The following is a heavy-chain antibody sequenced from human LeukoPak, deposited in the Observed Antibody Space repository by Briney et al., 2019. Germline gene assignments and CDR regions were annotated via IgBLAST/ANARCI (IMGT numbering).Heavy chain of an antibody. D-gene: IGHD1-7*01. CDR2: IIPILGIT. CDR1: GGTFSNYA. V-gene: IGHV1-69*04. J-gene: IGHJ4*02. CDR3: ARVEGTTWPPIDS. Sequence: SVKVSCKASGGTFSNYAIKWVRQAPGQGLEWMGRIIPILGITTYAQKFQGRVTITADKSTSTAYMELSSLRSEDTAVFYCARVEGTTWPPIDSWGQGTLVTVSS.